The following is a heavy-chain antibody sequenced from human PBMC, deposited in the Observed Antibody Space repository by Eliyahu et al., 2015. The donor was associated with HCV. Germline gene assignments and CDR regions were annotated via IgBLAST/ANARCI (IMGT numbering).Heavy chain of an antibody. Sequence: EVQLEESGGGLIQPGRSLRLSCAASGFTFEDFTMHWVRQAPGKGLEWVSGITWESGNIAYADSVKGRFTISRDNAKNSLYLQMNGLRTEDTALYYCAKGGRVFLTYYLDHWDQGTLVTVSS. V-gene: IGHV3-9*01. CDR3: AKGGRVFLTYYLDH. J-gene: IGHJ4*02. CDR2: ITWESGNI. CDR1: GFTFEDFT. D-gene: IGHD1-26*01.